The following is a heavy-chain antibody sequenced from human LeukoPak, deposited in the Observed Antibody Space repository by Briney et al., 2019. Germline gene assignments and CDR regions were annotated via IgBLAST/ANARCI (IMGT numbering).Heavy chain of an antibody. Sequence: GGSLRLSCAASGFTFSSYAMSWVRQAPGKGLEWVSPISASGDSTYYADSVKGRFTISRDNSKNTLYLQMNSLRAEDTAVYYCAKDRGGGYSYGYLDYWGQGTLVTVSS. J-gene: IGHJ4*02. D-gene: IGHD5-18*01. V-gene: IGHV3-23*01. CDR3: AKDRGGGYSYGYLDY. CDR1: GFTFSSYA. CDR2: ISASGDST.